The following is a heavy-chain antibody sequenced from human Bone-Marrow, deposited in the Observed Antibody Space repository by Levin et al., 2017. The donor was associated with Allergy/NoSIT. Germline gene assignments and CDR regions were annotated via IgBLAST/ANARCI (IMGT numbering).Heavy chain of an antibody. V-gene: IGHV4-31*03. D-gene: IGHD7-27*01. CDR3: ARGKASGPYYYSGLDV. CDR2: FYYSGAT. J-gene: IGHJ6*02. Sequence: SETLSLTCTVSGGSFRNGGHFWTWIRQHPGKGLEWIGHFYYSGATYSNPSLESRVSISVDASKDQFSLKLTSVTAADTAVYYCARGKASGPYYYSGLDVWGQGTTVAVSS. CDR1: GGSFRNGGHF.